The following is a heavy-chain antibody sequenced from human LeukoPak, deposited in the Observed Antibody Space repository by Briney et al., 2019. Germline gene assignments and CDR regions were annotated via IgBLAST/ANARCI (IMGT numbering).Heavy chain of an antibody. CDR2: ISFDGNNK. D-gene: IGHD6-13*01. CDR1: GFTFSSYE. J-gene: IGHJ4*02. V-gene: IGHV3-30*04. Sequence: PGGSLRLSCAASGFTFSSYEMNWVRQAPGKGLEWVAVISFDGNNKYYADSVKGRFTISRDNSKSTLYLQMNSLRTEDTAVYYCARPDSSSWNYFDYWGQGTLVTVSS. CDR3: ARPDSSSWNYFDY.